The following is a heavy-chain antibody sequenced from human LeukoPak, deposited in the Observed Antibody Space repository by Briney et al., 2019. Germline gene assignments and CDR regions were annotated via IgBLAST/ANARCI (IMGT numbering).Heavy chain of an antibody. Sequence: GGSLRLSCAASGYTSSSYAMSGLRQAPGKGLGWVSAFWGKWGSTTYADSVKGLFTISRDNSKNTLYLQMNSLRAEDTAVYYCSKTKHGSSGWYSCLDYWGQGTLVTVSS. CDR3: SKTKHGSSGWYSCLDY. CDR2: FWGKWGST. J-gene: IGHJ4*02. V-gene: IGHV3-23*01. CDR1: GYTSSSYA. D-gene: IGHD6-19*01.